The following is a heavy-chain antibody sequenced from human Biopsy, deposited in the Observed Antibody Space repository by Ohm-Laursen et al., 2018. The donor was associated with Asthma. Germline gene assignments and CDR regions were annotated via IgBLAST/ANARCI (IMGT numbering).Heavy chain of an antibody. CDR3: AKEVFPGWELRRGPDS. V-gene: IGHV3-30*18. D-gene: IGHD1-26*01. J-gene: IGHJ4*02. CDR1: GFTFRNFG. CDR2: ISSDVRE. Sequence: SLRLSCAASGFTFRNFGMHWVRQAPGKGLEWVALISSDVREWYADSVKGRFTISRDNSKNTLHLQMNSLRAEDTAVYYCAKEVFPGWELRRGPDSWGQGTLVTVSS.